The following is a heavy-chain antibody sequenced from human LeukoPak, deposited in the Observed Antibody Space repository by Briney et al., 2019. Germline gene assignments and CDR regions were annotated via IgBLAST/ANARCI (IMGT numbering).Heavy chain of an antibody. D-gene: IGHD6-13*01. CDR1: RYTFTGYY. CDR3: ARLAAAGIPNYYYYYMDV. CDR2: INPNSGGT. Sequence: ASVKVSCKASRYTFTGYYMHWVRQAPGQGLEWMGWINPNSGGTNYAQKFQGRVTMTRDTSISTAYMELSRLRSDDTAVYYCARLAAAGIPNYYYYYMDVWGKGTTVTVSS. J-gene: IGHJ6*03. V-gene: IGHV1-2*02.